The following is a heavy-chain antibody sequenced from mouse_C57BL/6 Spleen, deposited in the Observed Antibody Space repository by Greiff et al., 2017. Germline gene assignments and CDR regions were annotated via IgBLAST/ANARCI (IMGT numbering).Heavy chain of an antibody. CDR2: INPSNGGT. CDR3: AREDYDYDGGAWFAY. J-gene: IGHJ3*01. Sequence: VKLQQPGTELVKPGASVKLSCKASGYTFTSYWMHWVKQRPGQGLEWIGNINPSNGGTTYNEKFKSKATLTVDKSSSTAYMQLSSLTSEDSAVYYCAREDYDYDGGAWFAYWGQGTLVTVSA. CDR1: GYTFTSYW. V-gene: IGHV1-53*01. D-gene: IGHD2-4*01.